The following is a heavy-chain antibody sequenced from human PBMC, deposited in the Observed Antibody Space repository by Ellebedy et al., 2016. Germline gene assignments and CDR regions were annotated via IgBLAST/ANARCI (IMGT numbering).Heavy chain of an antibody. J-gene: IGHJ6*02. D-gene: IGHD2-15*01. V-gene: IGHV3-7*01. CDR2: IKQDGSEK. CDR1: GFTFSSDW. CDR3: ARDIVVVVAATLYYYYGMDV. Sequence: GGSLRLSCAASGFTFSSDWMSWVRQAPGKGLEWVANIKQDGSEKYYVDSVKGRFTISRDNAKNSLYLQMNSLRAEDTAVYYCARDIVVVVAATLYYYYGMDVWGQGTTVTVSS.